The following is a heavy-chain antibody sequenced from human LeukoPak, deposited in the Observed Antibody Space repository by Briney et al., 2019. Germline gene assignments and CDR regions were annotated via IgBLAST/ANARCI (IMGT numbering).Heavy chain of an antibody. Sequence: TWGSLRLSCAASGFTFSDHYMDWVRQAPGKGLEWVARTKYKANSYTTEYAASVKGRFTISRDDSKNSLYLQMNSLETEDTAVYYCVSYSYGEPHWGQEPRDPVSS. V-gene: IGHV3-72*01. J-gene: IGHJ4*02. D-gene: IGHD4-17*01. CDR2: TKYKANSYTT. CDR3: VSYSYGEPH. CDR1: GFTFSDHY.